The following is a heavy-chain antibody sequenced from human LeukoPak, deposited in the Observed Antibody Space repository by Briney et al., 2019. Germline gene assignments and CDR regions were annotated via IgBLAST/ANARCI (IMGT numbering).Heavy chain of an antibody. CDR3: ARDESVFDI. D-gene: IGHD5/OR15-5a*01. Sequence: ASVKVSCKASGYTFTNYDISWVRQAPGQGLEWVGWISGYSGKTDYAQKFQGRVTMTTDTSTSTAYMELRSLRSDDTAMYYCARDESVFDIWGPGTMVTVSS. CDR1: GYTFTNYD. J-gene: IGHJ3*02. CDR2: ISGYSGKT. V-gene: IGHV1-18*01.